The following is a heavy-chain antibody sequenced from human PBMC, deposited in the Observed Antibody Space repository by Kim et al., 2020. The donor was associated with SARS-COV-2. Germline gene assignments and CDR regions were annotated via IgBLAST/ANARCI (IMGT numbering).Heavy chain of an antibody. CDR3: ARTTGVYNWFDP. CDR2: INPSGGST. Sequence: ASVKVSCKASGYTFTSYYMHWVRQAPGQGLEWMGIINPSGGSTSYAQKFQGRVTMTRDTSTSTVYMELSSLRSEDTAMYYCARTTGVYNWFDPWGQGTLVTVSS. D-gene: IGHD4-17*01. V-gene: IGHV1-46*01. CDR1: GYTFTSYY. J-gene: IGHJ5*02.